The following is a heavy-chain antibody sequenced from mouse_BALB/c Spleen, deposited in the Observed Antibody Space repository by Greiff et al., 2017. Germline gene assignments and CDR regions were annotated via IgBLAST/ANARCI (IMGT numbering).Heavy chain of an antibody. CDR3: ARSGELPWFAY. Sequence: EVQGVESGGGLVQPGGSRKLSCAASGFTFSSFGMHWVRQAPEKGLEWVAYISSGSSTIYYADTVKGRFTISRDNPKNTLFLQMTSLRSEDTAMYYCARSGELPWFAYWGQGTLVTVSA. D-gene: IGHD1-1*01. V-gene: IGHV5-17*02. CDR2: ISSGSSTI. J-gene: IGHJ3*01. CDR1: GFTFSSFG.